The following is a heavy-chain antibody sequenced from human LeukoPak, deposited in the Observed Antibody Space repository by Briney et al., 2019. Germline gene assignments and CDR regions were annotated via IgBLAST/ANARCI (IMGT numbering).Heavy chain of an antibody. D-gene: IGHD2-15*01. V-gene: IGHV3-21*01. CDR1: GLTFSGYS. Sequence: PGGSLRLSCAASGLTFSGYSMYWVRQAPGKGLEWVSFISSGSNYIYYIDSVKGRFTISRDNAKNSLYLQMNSLRVEDTAIYYCARVGCSGGTCYDYWGQGTLVTVSS. J-gene: IGHJ4*02. CDR2: ISSGSNYI. CDR3: ARVGCSGGTCYDY.